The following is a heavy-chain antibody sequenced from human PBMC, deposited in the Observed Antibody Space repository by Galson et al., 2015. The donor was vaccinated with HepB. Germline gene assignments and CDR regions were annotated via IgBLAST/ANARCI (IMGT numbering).Heavy chain of an antibody. CDR1: GGTFSSYA. J-gene: IGHJ4*02. Sequence: SVKVSCKASGGTFSSYAISWVRQAPGQGLEWMGGIIPIFGTANYAQKFQGRVTITADESTSTAYMELSSLRSEDTAVYYCAREEVGATTTFRRYFDYWGQGTLVTVSS. CDR2: IIPIFGTA. CDR3: AREEVGATTTFRRYFDY. D-gene: IGHD1-26*01. V-gene: IGHV1-69*13.